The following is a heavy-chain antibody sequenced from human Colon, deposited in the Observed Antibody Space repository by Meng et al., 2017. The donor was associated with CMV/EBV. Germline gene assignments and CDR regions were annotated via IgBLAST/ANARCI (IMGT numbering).Heavy chain of an antibody. CDR2: INPNTGTP. D-gene: IGHD3-3*01. CDR3: ARGGARDYGVEVAAHWDYYYGMDV. V-gene: IGHV1-2*02. CDR1: GYSFIGYY. J-gene: IGHJ6*02. Sequence: ASVKVSCKASGYSFIGYYIHWLRQAPGRGLEWMGWINPNTGTPKYSQKFQGRVTVTRVPSISTTYMELGSLTSDDTAVYYCARGGARDYGVEVAAHWDYYYGMDVWGQGTTVTVSS.